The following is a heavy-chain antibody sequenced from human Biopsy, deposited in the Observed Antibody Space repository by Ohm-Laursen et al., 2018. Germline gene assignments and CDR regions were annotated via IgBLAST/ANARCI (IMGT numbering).Heavy chain of an antibody. CDR1: GGSIISYY. CDR3: AKGGLSSGPLAY. D-gene: IGHD6-19*01. V-gene: IGHV4-59*08. Sequence: SDTLSLTCSVSGGSIISYYWTWIRQPPGKGLEWIGHVYNGGITNYNPSLKSRVTISKDTSKNQFSLRLSSVTAADTAVYFCAKGGLSSGPLAYWGQGTLVTVSS. J-gene: IGHJ4*02. CDR2: VYNGGIT.